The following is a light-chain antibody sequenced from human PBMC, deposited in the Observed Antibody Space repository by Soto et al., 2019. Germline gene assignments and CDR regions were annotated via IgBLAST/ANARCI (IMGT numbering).Light chain of an antibody. Sequence: DIVVTQSPLSLPVTPGEPASISCRSSQSLLHSNGYNYLDWYLQKPGQSPQLLIYLGSNRASGXXXXXXXSGSGTDFTLRIARVEAEDAGVYYCMQALETWTFGQGTKVEIK. CDR3: MQALETWT. CDR2: LGS. V-gene: IGKV2-28*01. CDR1: QSLLHSNGYNY. J-gene: IGKJ1*01.